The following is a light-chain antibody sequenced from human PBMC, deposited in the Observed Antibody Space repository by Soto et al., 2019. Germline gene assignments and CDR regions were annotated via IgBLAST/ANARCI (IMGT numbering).Light chain of an antibody. Sequence: EVVWTPSPGTLSLSPGDRASLSCRASQNLSRYFLAWYQHKPCQPHRLLISDVFNRASGVAERFSGSGSETDFTLIIRRLEPEDSALYYCQHYHGGHPIAFGQGTRLEIK. CDR3: QHYHGGHPIA. CDR1: QNLSRYF. J-gene: IGKJ5*01. V-gene: IGKV3-20*01. CDR2: DVF.